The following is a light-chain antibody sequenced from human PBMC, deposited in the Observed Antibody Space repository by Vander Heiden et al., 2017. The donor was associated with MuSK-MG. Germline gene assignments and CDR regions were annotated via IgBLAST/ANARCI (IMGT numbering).Light chain of an antibody. V-gene: IGKV1-39*01. CDR3: QQSDSVPWT. CDR1: QNIATH. J-gene: IGKJ1*01. CDR2: AAS. Sequence: DIQMTQSPSSLSAFVGDTVTISCRASQNIATHLSWYQQKPGKAPSLLIYAASSLQRGVPSRFSGSGSGTDFTLTISNLQLEDFCTYFCQQSDSVPWTFGQGTTV.